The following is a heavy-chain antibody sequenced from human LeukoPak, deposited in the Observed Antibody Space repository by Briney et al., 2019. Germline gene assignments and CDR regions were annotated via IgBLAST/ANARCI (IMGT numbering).Heavy chain of an antibody. J-gene: IGHJ4*02. CDR1: GFTFSSYW. D-gene: IGHD2-2*02. CDR2: IKQDGSEK. CDR3: ARVNRIGSRVYHAY. Sequence: GGSLRLSCAASGFTFSSYWMSWVRQAPGKGLEWVANIKQDGSEKYYVDSVKGRFTISRDNAKNSLYLQMNSLRAEDTAVYYCARVNRIGSRVYHAYWGQGTLVTVSS. V-gene: IGHV3-7*03.